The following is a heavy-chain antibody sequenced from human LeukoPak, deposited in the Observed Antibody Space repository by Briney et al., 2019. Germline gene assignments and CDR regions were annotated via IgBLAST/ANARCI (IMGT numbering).Heavy chain of an antibody. D-gene: IGHD2-2*02. Sequence: ASVKVSCKVPGYTFTDYYMHWVQQAPGKGLEWMGLVDPEDGETIYAEKFQGRVTITADTSTDTAYMELSSLRSEDTAVYYCATLPLYCSSTSCYIRDYWGQGTLVTVSS. CDR3: ATLPLYCSSTSCYIRDY. CDR1: GYTFTDYY. J-gene: IGHJ4*02. CDR2: VDPEDGET. V-gene: IGHV1-69-2*01.